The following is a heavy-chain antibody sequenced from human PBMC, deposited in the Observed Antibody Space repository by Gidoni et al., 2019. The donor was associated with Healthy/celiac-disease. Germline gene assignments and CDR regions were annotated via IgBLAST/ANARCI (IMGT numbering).Heavy chain of an antibody. Sequence: QVQLVQSGSEVKKPGASVKVSCKVSGYTLPELSMDGVRQAPGKGLEWMGGFDPEDGETIYAQKCQGRVTMTEDTSTDTAYMELSSLRSEDTAVYYCASRSGYRSGSYHYYFDYWGQGTLVTVSS. CDR1: GYTLPELS. V-gene: IGHV1-24*01. CDR2: FDPEDGET. D-gene: IGHD3-10*01. CDR3: ASRSGYRSGSYHYYFDY. J-gene: IGHJ4*02.